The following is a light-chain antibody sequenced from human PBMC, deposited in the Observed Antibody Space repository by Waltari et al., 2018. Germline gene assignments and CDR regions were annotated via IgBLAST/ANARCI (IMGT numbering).Light chain of an antibody. V-gene: IGLV2-11*01. Sequence: QSALTQPRSVSGSPGPSVTIPCTGTSRDVGGYMYFSWYQQRPGQAPKLLIYDLTYRPSGVPDRFSGSKSGNTASLTISGLQAEDEADYYCCSYADGNTYLFGTGTFVTVL. CDR2: DLT. CDR1: SRDVGGYMY. J-gene: IGLJ1*01. CDR3: CSYADGNTYL.